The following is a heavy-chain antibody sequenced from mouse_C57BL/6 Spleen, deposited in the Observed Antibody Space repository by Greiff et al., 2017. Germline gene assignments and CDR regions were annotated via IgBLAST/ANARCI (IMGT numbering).Heavy chain of an antibody. D-gene: IGHD1-2*01. CDR1: GYTFTSYW. CDR3: AQDGSYYAMDY. V-gene: IGHV1-72*01. J-gene: IGHJ4*01. CDR2: IDPNSGGT. Sequence: QVQLKQPGAELVKPGASVMLSCKASGYTFTSYWMHWVKQRPGRGLEWIGRIDPNSGGTKYNEKFKSKATLTVDKPSSTAYMQLSSLTSEDSAVYYCAQDGSYYAMDYWGQGTSVTVSS.